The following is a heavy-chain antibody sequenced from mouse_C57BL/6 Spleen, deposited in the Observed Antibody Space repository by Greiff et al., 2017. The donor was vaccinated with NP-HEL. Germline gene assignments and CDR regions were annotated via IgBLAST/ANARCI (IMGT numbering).Heavy chain of an antibody. CDR2: IYPGSGST. CDR1: GYTFTSYW. D-gene: IGHD2-1*01. Sequence: QVQLQQPGAELVKPGASVKMSCKASGYTFTSYWITWVKQRPGQGLEWIGDIYPGSGSTNYNEKFKSKATLTVDTSSSTAYMQLSSLTSEDSAVYYCAKERDYYGNYRFAYWGQGTLVTVSA. CDR3: AKERDYYGNYRFAY. V-gene: IGHV1-55*01. J-gene: IGHJ3*01.